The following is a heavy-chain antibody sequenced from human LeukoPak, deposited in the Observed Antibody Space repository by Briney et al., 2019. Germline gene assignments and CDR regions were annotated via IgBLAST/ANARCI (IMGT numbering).Heavy chain of an antibody. CDR2: ISYDGSNK. CDR3: ARDNTDEYYYDSSGYYGDY. J-gene: IGHJ4*02. CDR1: GFTFSSYA. V-gene: IGHV3-30-3*01. Sequence: GGSLRLSCAASGFTFSSYAMHWVRQAPGKGLEWVAVISYDGSNKYYADSVKGRFTISRDNSKNTLYLQMNSLRAEDTAVYYCARDNTDEYYYDSSGYYGDYWGQGTLVTVSS. D-gene: IGHD3-22*01.